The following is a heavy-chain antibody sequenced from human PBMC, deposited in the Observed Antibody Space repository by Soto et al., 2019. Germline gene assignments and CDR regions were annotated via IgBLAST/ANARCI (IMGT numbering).Heavy chain of an antibody. Sequence: PGGSLRLSCATSGFTFNNYSMSWVRQAPGKGLEWVSSVNRGGGPYYADSVKGRFTISRDNSKNMLYLRMNSLRAEDTAVYFCARADGPLPVTLLGFWGQGTLVTVSS. D-gene: IGHD5-18*01. CDR3: ARADGPLPVTLLGF. J-gene: IGHJ4*02. CDR2: VNRGGGP. CDR1: GFTFNNYS. V-gene: IGHV3-23*01.